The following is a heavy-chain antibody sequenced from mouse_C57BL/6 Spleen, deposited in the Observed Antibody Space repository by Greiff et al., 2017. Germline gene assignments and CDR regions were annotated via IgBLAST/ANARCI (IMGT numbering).Heavy chain of an antibody. J-gene: IGHJ4*01. CDR3: TRSTTVVAPVYAMDY. CDR2: IDPETGGT. Sequence: QVQLQQSGAELVRPGASVTLSCKASGYTFTDYEMHWVKQTPVHGLEWIGAIDPETGGTAYNQKFKGKAILTADKSSSTAYMELRSRTSEDSAVYYCTRSTTVVAPVYAMDYWGQGTSVTVSS. CDR1: GYTFTDYE. V-gene: IGHV1-15*01. D-gene: IGHD1-1*01.